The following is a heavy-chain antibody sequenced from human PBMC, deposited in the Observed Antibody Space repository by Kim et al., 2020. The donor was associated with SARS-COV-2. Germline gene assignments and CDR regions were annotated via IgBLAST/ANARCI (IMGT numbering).Heavy chain of an antibody. J-gene: IGHJ4*02. CDR3: VKDLDY. Sequence: EGSNEYYSASVKGRFTISRDNSKNTVYLQMNSLRPEDAAVYYCVKDLDYWGQGTLVTVSS. V-gene: IGHV3-30*02. CDR2: EGSNE.